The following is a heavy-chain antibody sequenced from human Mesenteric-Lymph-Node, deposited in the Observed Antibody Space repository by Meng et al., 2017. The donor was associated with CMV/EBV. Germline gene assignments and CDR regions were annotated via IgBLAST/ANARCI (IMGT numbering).Heavy chain of an antibody. CDR3: ARDEGDTIFGVLSYNWFDP. CDR2: INPNSGGT. CDR1: GYTFMDHH. V-gene: IGHV1-2*02. J-gene: IGHJ5*02. Sequence: PVKVSCKTSGYTFMDHHLHWVRQAPGQGLEWMGWINPNSGGTNYAQNFQGRVSMTRDTSISTAYMELSKLRSDDTAVYFCARDEGDTIFGVLSYNWFDPWGQGTLVTVSS. D-gene: IGHD3-3*01.